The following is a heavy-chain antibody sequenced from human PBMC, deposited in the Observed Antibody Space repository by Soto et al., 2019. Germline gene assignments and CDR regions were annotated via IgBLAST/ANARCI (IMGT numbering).Heavy chain of an antibody. CDR2: IYSGGRT. D-gene: IGHD3-22*01. J-gene: IGHJ4*02. CDR1: GFTVSRNY. Sequence: EVQLVESGGGLIQPGGSLRLSCAASGFTVSRNYMSWVRQAPGKGLEWVSVIYSGGRTYYADSVKGRFTISRDSSKNTLYLQMNSLRAEDTAVYYCARATHYYESTFDYWVQGTLVTVSS. CDR3: ARATHYYESTFDY. V-gene: IGHV3-53*01.